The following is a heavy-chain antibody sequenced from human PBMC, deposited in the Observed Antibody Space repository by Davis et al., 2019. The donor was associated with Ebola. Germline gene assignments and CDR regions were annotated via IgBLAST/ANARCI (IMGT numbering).Heavy chain of an antibody. CDR1: GFSFNNHY. V-gene: IGHV3-72*01. CDR3: FRHTPSSAMDY. J-gene: IGHJ4*02. CDR2: IRNKASGYST. D-gene: IGHD2-15*01. Sequence: PGGSLRLSCAASGFSFNNHYMDWVRQAPGKGLEWIGRIRNKASGYSTEYAASVRGRFTISSDDSKNSLYLQMNSLETEDTAVYYCFRHTPSSAMDYWGQGTLVTVSS.